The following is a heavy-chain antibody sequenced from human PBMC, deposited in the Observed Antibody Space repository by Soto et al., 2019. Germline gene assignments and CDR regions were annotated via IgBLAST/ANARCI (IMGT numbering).Heavy chain of an antibody. CDR1: VFTFSNAW. V-gene: IGHV3-15*01. CDR2: IKSKTDGGTT. CDR3: TTASIAASYYYYGMDV. J-gene: IGHJ6*02. Sequence: GSLSLSCAASVFTFSNAWMSWVRQAPGKGLEWVGRIKSKTDGGTTDYAAPVKGRFTISRDDSKNTLYLQMNSLKTEDTAVYYCTTASIAASYYYYGMDVWGQGTTVTVSS. D-gene: IGHD6-6*01.